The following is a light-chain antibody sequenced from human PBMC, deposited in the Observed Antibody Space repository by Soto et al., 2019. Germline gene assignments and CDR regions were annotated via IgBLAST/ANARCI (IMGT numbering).Light chain of an antibody. CDR1: QSVTSNY. CDR3: QQYGSSPWT. V-gene: IGKV3-20*01. Sequence: EIVLTQSPATLSLSPGERATLSCRASQSVTSNYLAWYQQRPGQAPRLLIYGASSRATGIPDRFSGSGSGTDFTLTISRLDPEDFAVYYCQQYGSSPWTFGQGTKVDIK. CDR2: GAS. J-gene: IGKJ1*01.